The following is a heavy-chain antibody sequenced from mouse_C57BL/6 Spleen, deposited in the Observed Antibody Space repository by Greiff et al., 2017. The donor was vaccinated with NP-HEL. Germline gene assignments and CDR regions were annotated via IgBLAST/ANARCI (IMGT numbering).Heavy chain of an antibody. J-gene: IGHJ4*01. Sequence: EVMLVESGGGLVKPGGSLKLSCAASGFTFSSYAMSWVRQTPEKRLEWVATISDGGSYTYYPDNVKGRFTISRDNAKNNLYLQMSHLKSEDTAMYYCARGATVVAYYAMDYWGQGTSVTVSS. V-gene: IGHV5-4*03. CDR3: ARGATVVAYYAMDY. CDR2: ISDGGSYT. D-gene: IGHD1-1*01. CDR1: GFTFSSYA.